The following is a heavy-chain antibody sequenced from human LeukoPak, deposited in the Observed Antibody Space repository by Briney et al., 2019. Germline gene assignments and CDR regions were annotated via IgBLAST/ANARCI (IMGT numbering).Heavy chain of an antibody. J-gene: IGHJ4*02. CDR1: GFTLTNYM. D-gene: IGHD3/OR15-3a*01. Sequence: GGSLRLSCAASGFTLTNYMMTWVRQAPGKGLETVSTITSDGTTYYIDSVRGRFTLSRDISKNTLYLQMNSLRAEDTAVYCCVKRPYYHFGHYVFEVWGQGTLVTVSS. V-gene: IGHV3-23*05. CDR2: ITSDGTT. CDR3: VKRPYYHFGHYVFEV.